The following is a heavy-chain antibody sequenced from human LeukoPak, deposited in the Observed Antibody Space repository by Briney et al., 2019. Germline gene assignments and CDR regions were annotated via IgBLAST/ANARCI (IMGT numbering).Heavy chain of an antibody. CDR1: DGSINGYY. CDR2: MYSGGTT. J-gene: IGHJ3*02. Sequence: SETLSLTCTVSDGSINGYYWSWIRQPPGKGLDWIGYMYSGGTTNYNPSLKSRVTISVDTSKNQFSLKLSSVTAADTAVYYCARAYYYGSGSYAFDIWGQGTMVTVSS. CDR3: ARAYYYGSGSYAFDI. V-gene: IGHV4-59*01. D-gene: IGHD3-10*01.